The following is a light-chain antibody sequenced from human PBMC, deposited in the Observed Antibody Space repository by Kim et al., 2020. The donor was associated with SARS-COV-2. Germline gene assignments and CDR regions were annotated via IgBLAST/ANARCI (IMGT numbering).Light chain of an antibody. CDR1: TGAVTRDHY. V-gene: IGLV7-43*01. Sequence: QAVVTQEPSLTVSPGGTVSLTCASSTGAVTRDHYPNWFQQKPGQAPRPLIYNTNRKHSWTPARFSGSLLGGKAALTLSGVQPEDEADYYCLRYYGAPEVCGGGTQLTVL. J-gene: IGLJ3*02. CDR3: LRYYGAPEV. CDR2: NTN.